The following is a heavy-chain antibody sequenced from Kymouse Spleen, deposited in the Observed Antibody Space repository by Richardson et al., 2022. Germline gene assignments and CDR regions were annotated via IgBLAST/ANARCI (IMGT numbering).Heavy chain of an antibody. CDR1: GGSFSGYY. CDR3: ARWGITMVRGVINAFDI. V-gene: IGHV4-34*01. D-gene: IGHD3-10*01. J-gene: IGHJ3*02. Sequence: QVQLQQWGAGLLKPSETLSLTCAVYGGSFSGYYWSWIRQPPGKGLEWIGEINHSGSTNYNPSLKSRVTISVDTSKNQFSLKLSSVTAADTAVYYCARWGITMVRGVINAFDIWGQGTMVTVSS. CDR2: INHSGST.